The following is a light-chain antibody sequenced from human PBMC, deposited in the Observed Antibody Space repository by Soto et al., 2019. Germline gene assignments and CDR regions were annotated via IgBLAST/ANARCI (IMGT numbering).Light chain of an antibody. V-gene: IGKV3-20*01. J-gene: IGKJ1*01. CDR3: QHYGNFPPWT. CDR2: GTS. Sequence: EIVLTQSPGTLSLSPGERATLSCRASQSVSASYYLAWYQQKPGQAPRLLIYGTSSRATGIPDRFSGSGSGKDFTLTISRLETDDFAVYYCQHYGNFPPWTFGQGTKVEIK. CDR1: QSVSASY.